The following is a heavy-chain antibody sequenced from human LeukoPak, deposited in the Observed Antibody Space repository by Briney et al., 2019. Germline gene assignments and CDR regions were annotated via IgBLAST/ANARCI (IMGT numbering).Heavy chain of an antibody. CDR3: ARGAHRYYYYGMDV. CDR2: IYDSGST. V-gene: IGHV4-39*01. CDR1: GGSIRSSYYY. Sequence: PSETLSLTCTVSGGSIRSSYYYWGWIRQPPGKGLEWIGSIYDSGSTYYNPSLKSRVTISVDTSKNQFSLKLNSVTAADTAVYYCARGAHRYYYYGMDVWGQGTTVTVSS. J-gene: IGHJ6*02.